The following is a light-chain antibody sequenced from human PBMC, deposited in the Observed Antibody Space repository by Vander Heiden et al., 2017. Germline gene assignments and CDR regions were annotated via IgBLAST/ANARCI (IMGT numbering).Light chain of an antibody. CDR1: QSLMHRSGYYY. Sequence: DLVMTQSPLSLCVTPGEPGSISRRSSQSLMHRSGYYYMDWYLQKPGQPQQLLIYMGSDRASGVPDRFSGSGAGTDFTLKISKVEAEDAGVYYCMQSLQSRTFGPGTKVEIK. CDR2: MGS. J-gene: IGKJ1*01. V-gene: IGKV2-28*01. CDR3: MQSLQSRT.